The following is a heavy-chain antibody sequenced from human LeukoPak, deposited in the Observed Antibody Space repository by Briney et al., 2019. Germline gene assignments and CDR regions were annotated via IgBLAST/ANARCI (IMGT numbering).Heavy chain of an antibody. CDR2: IVSNGDST. D-gene: IGHD3-22*01. V-gene: IGHV3-64*01. CDR3: ARGVNYCDSSGYLFDY. CDR1: GFTFSNYA. J-gene: IGHJ4*02. Sequence: GGSLRLSCAASGFTFSNYAMHWVRQDPGKGLEYVSTIVSNGDSTYYANSVKGRFTISRDNSRTTLYLQMGSLRVEDMAVYYCARGVNYCDSSGYLFDYWGQGILVTVSS.